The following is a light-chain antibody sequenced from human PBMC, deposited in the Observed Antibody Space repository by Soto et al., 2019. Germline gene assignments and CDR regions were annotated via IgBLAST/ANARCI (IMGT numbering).Light chain of an antibody. V-gene: IGLV2-14*01. Sequence: QSALTQPASVSGSPVQTITMSCTGTSSDVGAYNYVSWYQQHPGKAPKLMIYEDSNRPSGVSDRFSGFKSGNTASLTISGLQAADEADYYCSSKRTTASLVFGTGTKVTVL. CDR1: SSDVGAYNY. CDR3: SSKRTTASLV. CDR2: EDS. J-gene: IGLJ1*01.